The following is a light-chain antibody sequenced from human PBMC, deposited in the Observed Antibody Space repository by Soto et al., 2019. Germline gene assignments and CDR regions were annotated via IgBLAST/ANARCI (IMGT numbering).Light chain of an antibody. CDR2: EVN. J-gene: IGLJ2*01. V-gene: IGLV2-23*02. Sequence: QSALTQPASVSGSPGQSITISCTGTSSDVGGYKHVSWYQHHPGKAPKLMIYEVNKRPSGISSRFSASKSGNTASLTISGLQADDEADYYCYSFAGFNTQFGGGTKVTVL. CDR1: SSDVGGYKH. CDR3: YSFAGFNTQ.